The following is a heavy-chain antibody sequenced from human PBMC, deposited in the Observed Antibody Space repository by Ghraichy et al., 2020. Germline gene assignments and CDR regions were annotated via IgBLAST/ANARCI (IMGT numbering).Heavy chain of an antibody. D-gene: IGHD6-13*01. CDR1: GGSISSSSYY. V-gene: IGHV4-39*01. Sequence: SETLSLTCTVSGGSISSSSYYWGWIRQPPGKGLEWIGSIYYSGSTYYNPSLKSRVTISVDTSKNQFSLKLSSVTAADTAVYYCASSSWYLDVNYFDYWGQGTLVTVSS. J-gene: IGHJ4*02. CDR2: IYYSGST. CDR3: ASSSWYLDVNYFDY.